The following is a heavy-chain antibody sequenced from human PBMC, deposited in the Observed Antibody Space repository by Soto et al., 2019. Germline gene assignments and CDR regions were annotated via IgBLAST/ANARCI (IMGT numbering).Heavy chain of an antibody. Sequence: PSETLSLTCAVSGYSISSGFYWGWIRQSPGKGLEWIGSIYHSGSTYYSPSLKSRVTMSVDSSKNQFSLDLRSVTATDSAMYYCARAGVESTPAFGVVAPYGMDVWGQGTTVTVSS. V-gene: IGHV4-38-2*01. D-gene: IGHD3-3*01. CDR1: GYSISSGFY. J-gene: IGHJ6*02. CDR3: ARAGVESTPAFGVVAPYGMDV. CDR2: IYHSGST.